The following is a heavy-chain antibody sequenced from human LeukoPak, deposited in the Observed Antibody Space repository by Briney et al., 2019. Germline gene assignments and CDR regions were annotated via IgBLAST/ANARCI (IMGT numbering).Heavy chain of an antibody. CDR2: ISSSGSAI. J-gene: IGHJ4*02. CDR1: GFTFSSYE. CDR3: AREKLSFFDSSGYFDY. Sequence: GGSLRLSCAASGFTFSSYEMNWVRQAPGKGLEWVSFISSSGSAIHYADSVRGRFTISRDNAKKLLYLQMSRLRAEDTAVYYCAREKLSFFDSSGYFDYWGQGTLVTVSS. D-gene: IGHD3-22*01. V-gene: IGHV3-48*03.